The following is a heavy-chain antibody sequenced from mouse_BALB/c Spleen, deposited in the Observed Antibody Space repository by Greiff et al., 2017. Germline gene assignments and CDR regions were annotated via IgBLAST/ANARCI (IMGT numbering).Heavy chain of an antibody. Sequence: QVQLQQSGAELARPGASVKLSCKASGYTFTSYWMQWVKQRPGQGLEWIGAIYPGDGDTRYTQKFKGKATLTADKSSSTAYMQLSSLASEDSAVYYCARGEVHYFDYWGQGTTLTVSS. CDR1: GYTFTSYW. V-gene: IGHV1-87*01. J-gene: IGHJ2*01. CDR3: ARGEVHYFDY. CDR2: IYPGDGDT.